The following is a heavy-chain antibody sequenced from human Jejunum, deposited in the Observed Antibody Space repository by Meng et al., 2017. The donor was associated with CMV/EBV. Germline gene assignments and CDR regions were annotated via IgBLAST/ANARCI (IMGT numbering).Heavy chain of an antibody. Sequence: QVQWGQAGAGVKKPGASVKVSCKASGYTFTSYDINWVRQGTGQGLEWMGWMNPNRGTTGYAQKFQGRVTMTRNISKSTAYMDLSSLRSEDTAVYYCATGVADFEYWGQGTLVTVSS. CDR1: GYTFTSYD. J-gene: IGHJ4*02. CDR2: MNPNRGTT. V-gene: IGHV1-8*01. CDR3: ATGVADFEY. D-gene: IGHD6-19*01.